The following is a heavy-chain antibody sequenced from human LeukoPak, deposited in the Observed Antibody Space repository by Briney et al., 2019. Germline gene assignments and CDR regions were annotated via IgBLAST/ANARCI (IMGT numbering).Heavy chain of an antibody. CDR3: ARADSSGYSVVVYFDY. V-gene: IGHV4-59*12. CDR2: IYYSGST. D-gene: IGHD3-22*01. J-gene: IGHJ4*02. Sequence: SETLSLTCTVSGGSLSSYYWSWIRQPPGKGLEWIGYIYYSGSTYYNPSLKSRVTISVDTSKNQFSLKLSSVTAADTAVYYCARADSSGYSVVVYFDYWGQETLVTVSS. CDR1: GGSLSSYY.